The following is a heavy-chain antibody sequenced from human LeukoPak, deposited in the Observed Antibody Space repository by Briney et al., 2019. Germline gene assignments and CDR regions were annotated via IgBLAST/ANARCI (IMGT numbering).Heavy chain of an antibody. V-gene: IGHV1-8*01. CDR3: ATPFYCGGDCYRYWYFDL. Sequence: ASVKVSCKASGYTFTSYDINWVRQATGQGLEWMGWMNPNSGNTGYAQKFQGRVTMTRNTSISTAYMELSSLRSEDTAVYYCATPFYCGGDCYRYWYFDLWAVAPWSLSPQ. J-gene: IGHJ2*01. CDR2: MNPNSGNT. CDR1: GYTFTSYD. D-gene: IGHD2-21*02.